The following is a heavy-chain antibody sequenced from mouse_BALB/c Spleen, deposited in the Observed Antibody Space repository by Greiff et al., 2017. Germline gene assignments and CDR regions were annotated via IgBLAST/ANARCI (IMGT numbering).Heavy chain of an antibody. CDR2: ISYSGST. CDR1: GYSITSDYA. J-gene: IGHJ2*01. V-gene: IGHV3-2*02. CDR3: ARGYRYDGYYFDY. Sequence: EVQRVESGPGLVKPSQSLSLTCTVTGYSITSDYAWNWIRQFPGNKLEWMGYISYSGSTSYNPSLKSRISITRDTSKNQFFLQLNSVTTEDTATYYCARGYRYDGYYFDYWGQGTTLTVSS. D-gene: IGHD2-14*01.